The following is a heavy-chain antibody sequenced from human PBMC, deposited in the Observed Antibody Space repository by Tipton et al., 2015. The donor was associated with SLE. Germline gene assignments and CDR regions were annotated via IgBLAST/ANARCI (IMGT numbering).Heavy chain of an antibody. D-gene: IGHD1-26*01. V-gene: IGHV3-20*04. CDR1: GFTFDDYG. J-gene: IGHJ4*02. Sequence: GSLRLSCAASGFTFDDYGMNWVRQAPGKGLEWVSGINWNGGSTGYADSVKGRFTISRDNAKNSLYLQMNNLRAEDTALYFCARDPDGTYRYHFDYWGQGILVTVSS. CDR2: INWNGGST. CDR3: ARDPDGTYRYHFDY.